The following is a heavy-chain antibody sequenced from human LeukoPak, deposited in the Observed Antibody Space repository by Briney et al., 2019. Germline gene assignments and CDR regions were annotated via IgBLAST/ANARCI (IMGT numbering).Heavy chain of an antibody. D-gene: IGHD5-18*01. CDR2: IYYSGST. J-gene: IGHJ2*01. CDR3: AGQVDTAMVPWGYFDL. CDR1: GGSISSHY. Sequence: PETLSLTCTVSGGSISSHYWSWIRRPPGKGLEWIGYIYYSGSTNYNPSLKSRVTISVDTSKNQFSLKLSSVTAADTAVYYCAGQVDTAMVPWGYFDLWGRGTLVTVSS. V-gene: IGHV4-59*11.